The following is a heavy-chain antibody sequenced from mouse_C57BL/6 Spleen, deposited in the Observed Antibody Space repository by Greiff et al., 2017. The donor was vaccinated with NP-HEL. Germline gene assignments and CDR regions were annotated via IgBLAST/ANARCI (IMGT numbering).Heavy chain of an antibody. CDR3: ARSGFITTVVVDAMDY. V-gene: IGHV1-80*01. D-gene: IGHD1-1*01. CDR2: IYPGDGDT. J-gene: IGHJ4*01. Sequence: QVQLQQSGAELVKPGASVKISCKASGYAFSSYWMNWVKQRPGKGLEWIGQIYPGDGDTNYNGKFKGKATLTADKSSSTAYMQLSSLTSEDSAVYFCARSGFITTVVVDAMDYWGQGTSVTVSS. CDR1: GYAFSSYW.